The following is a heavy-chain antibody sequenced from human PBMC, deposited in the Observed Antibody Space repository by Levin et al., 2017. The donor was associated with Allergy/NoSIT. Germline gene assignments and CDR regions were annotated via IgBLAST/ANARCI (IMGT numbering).Heavy chain of an antibody. CDR2: ISAGGNYI. J-gene: IGHJ6*02. Sequence: ETLSLTCAASGILFSSYDMNWVRQAPGKGLEWVSSISAGGNYIYYADSVKGRFTISRDNAKNSLFLQMNSLRAEDTAVYYCASWAMYHYDRSAFDYFYYAVDVWSQGTTVTVSS. CDR1: GILFSSYD. D-gene: IGHD3-22*01. CDR3: ASWAMYHYDRSAFDYFYYAVDV. V-gene: IGHV3-21*01.